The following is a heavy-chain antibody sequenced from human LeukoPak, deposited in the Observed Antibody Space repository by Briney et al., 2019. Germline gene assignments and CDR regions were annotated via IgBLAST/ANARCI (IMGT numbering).Heavy chain of an antibody. J-gene: IGHJ3*02. D-gene: IGHD6-13*01. CDR3: ARDRASGSSWYQLAAHDAFDI. Sequence: GASVKVSCKASGYTFTGYYMHWVRQAPGQGLEWMGWISAYNGNTNYAQKLQGRVTMTTDTSTSTAYMELRSLRSDDTAVYYCARDRASGSSWYQLAAHDAFDIWGQGTMVTVSS. CDR1: GYTFTGYY. V-gene: IGHV1-18*04. CDR2: ISAYNGNT.